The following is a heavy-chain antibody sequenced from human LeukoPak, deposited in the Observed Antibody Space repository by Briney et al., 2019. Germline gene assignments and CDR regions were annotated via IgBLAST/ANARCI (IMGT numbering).Heavy chain of an antibody. CDR2: MNPNSGNT. V-gene: IGHV1-8*01. CDR1: GYTFTSYD. CDR3: ARVMGIAARRYYYYMDV. Sequence: ASVKVSCKASGYTFTSYDINWVRQATGQGLEWMGWMNPNSGNTGHAQKFQGRVTMTRNTSISTAYTELSSLRSEDTAVYYCARVMGIAARRYYYYMDVWGKGTTVTVSS. D-gene: IGHD6-6*01. J-gene: IGHJ6*03.